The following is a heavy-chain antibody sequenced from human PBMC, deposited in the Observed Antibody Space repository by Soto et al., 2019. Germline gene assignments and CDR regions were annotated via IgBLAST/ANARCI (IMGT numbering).Heavy chain of an antibody. CDR2: ISYDGSNK. Sequence: QVQLVESGGGVVQPGRSLRLSCAASGFTFSSYGMHWVRQAPGKGLEWVAVISYDGSNKYYADSVKGRFTISRDNSKNTLYLQMNSLRAEDTAVYYGAKESGVTGGKKDYWGQGTLVTVSS. J-gene: IGHJ4*02. D-gene: IGHD2-15*01. V-gene: IGHV3-30*18. CDR1: GFTFSSYG. CDR3: AKESGVTGGKKDY.